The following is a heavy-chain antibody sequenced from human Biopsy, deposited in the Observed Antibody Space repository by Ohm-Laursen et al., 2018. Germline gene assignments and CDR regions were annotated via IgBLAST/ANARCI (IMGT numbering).Heavy chain of an antibody. J-gene: IGHJ4*02. CDR3: AKQWSYYESFTQHYRGDFDY. D-gene: IGHD3-16*01. CDR1: GGSISSSY. Sequence: SDTLSLTCSVSGGSISSSYWSWIRQPPGKGLVWIGYISYSGSTSYNPSLKSRVTISEETTKNQLPLTLSSLTAADTAVYFCAKQWSYYESFTQHYRGDFDYWGQGTLVIVSS. CDR2: ISYSGST. V-gene: IGHV4-59*08.